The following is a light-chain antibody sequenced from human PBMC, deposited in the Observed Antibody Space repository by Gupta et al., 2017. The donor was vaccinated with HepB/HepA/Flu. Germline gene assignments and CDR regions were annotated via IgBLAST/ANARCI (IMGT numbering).Light chain of an antibody. Sequence: DIQMTQSPSSLSAAVGDRLTITCRASQDISNFLNWYHQKPGKAQKLLIYGASSWETGVPSRFSGSGSGTDFTFTISILQPEDIATYFCQQYYNIPPTFGPGTKVEI. V-gene: IGKV1-33*01. CDR3: QQYYNIPPT. CDR1: QDISNF. CDR2: GAS. J-gene: IGKJ3*01.